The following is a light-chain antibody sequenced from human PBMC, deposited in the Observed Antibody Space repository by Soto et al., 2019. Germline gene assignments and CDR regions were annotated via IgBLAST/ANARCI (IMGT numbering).Light chain of an antibody. CDR3: QQYNSYSPYT. Sequence: EIVMAQSPATLSVSPGERATLSCRASQSVSSDLAWYQQTPGQTPRLLIYGASTRATGIPARFSGSGSGTEFTLTISSLQPDDFATYYCQQYNSYSPYTFGQGTKLEIK. V-gene: IGKV3-15*01. CDR2: GAS. J-gene: IGKJ2*01. CDR1: QSVSSD.